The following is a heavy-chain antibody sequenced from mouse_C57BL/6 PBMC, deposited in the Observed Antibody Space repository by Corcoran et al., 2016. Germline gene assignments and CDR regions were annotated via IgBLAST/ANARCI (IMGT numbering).Heavy chain of an antibody. J-gene: IGHJ3*01. V-gene: IGHV1-52*01. CDR2: IDPSDSET. Sequence: QVQLQQPGAELVRPGSSVKLSCKASGYTFTSYWMHWVKQRPIQGLEWIGNIDPSDSETHYNQKFKDKATLTVDKSSSTAYMQLSSLTSEDSAVYYCARDGSSGYPFAYWGQGTLVTVSA. CDR1: GYTFTSYW. CDR3: ARDGSSGYPFAY. D-gene: IGHD3-2*02.